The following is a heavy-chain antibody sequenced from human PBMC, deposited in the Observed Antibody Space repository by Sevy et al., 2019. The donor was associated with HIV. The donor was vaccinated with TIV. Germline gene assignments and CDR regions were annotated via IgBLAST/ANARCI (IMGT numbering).Heavy chain of an antibody. CDR2: ISSSSKYI. J-gene: IGHJ4*02. D-gene: IGHD6-13*01. CDR3: ARDPAIAAAVTFDN. Sequence: GESLKISCAASGFIFSSYSINWVRRAPGKGLEWVSSISSSSKYIYYADSVKGRFTISRDNAKNSLYLQMNSLRAEDTAVYYCARDPAIAAAVTFDNWGQGTLVTVSS. V-gene: IGHV3-21*01. CDR1: GFIFSSYS.